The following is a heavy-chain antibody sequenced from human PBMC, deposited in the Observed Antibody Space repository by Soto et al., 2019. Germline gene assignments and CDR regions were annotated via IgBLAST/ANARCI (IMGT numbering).Heavy chain of an antibody. V-gene: IGHV3-15*01. J-gene: IGHJ4*02. D-gene: IGHD3-22*01. CDR3: TTHITMIVVAKDFDY. CDR2: IKSKTDGGTT. CDR1: GFTFSNAW. Sequence: EVQLVESGGGLVKPGGSLRLSCAASGFTFSNAWMSWVRQAPGKGLEWVGRIKSKTDGGTTDYAAPVKGRFTISRDDSKNTLYLQMNSLKTEDTAVYYCTTHITMIVVAKDFDYWGQGTLVTVSS.